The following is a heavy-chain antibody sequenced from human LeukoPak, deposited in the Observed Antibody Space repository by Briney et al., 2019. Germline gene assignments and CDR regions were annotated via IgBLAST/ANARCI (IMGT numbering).Heavy chain of an antibody. Sequence: GGSLRLSCAASGFTFSSYSMNWVRQAPGKGLEWVSSISSSSYIYYADSVKGRFTISRDNAKNSLYLQMNSLRAEDTAVYYCARVVPGQYYFDYWGQGTLVTVSS. D-gene: IGHD2-21*02. V-gene: IGHV3-21*01. CDR2: ISSSSYI. CDR1: GFTFSSYS. CDR3: ARVVPGQYYFDY. J-gene: IGHJ4*02.